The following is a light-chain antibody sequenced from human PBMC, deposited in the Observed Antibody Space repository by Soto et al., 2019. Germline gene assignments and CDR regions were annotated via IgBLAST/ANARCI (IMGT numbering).Light chain of an antibody. CDR2: GAS. CDR3: HQYGGAPPYT. Sequence: EIVLTQSPGTLSLSPGERVTLSCRASQSVSSSYLAWYQQKPAQAPRLLIYGASNRATGIPDRFSGSGSGTDVTLTISRLEAEDFAVYYCHQYGGAPPYTFGQGTKLEIK. CDR1: QSVSSSY. J-gene: IGKJ2*01. V-gene: IGKV3-20*01.